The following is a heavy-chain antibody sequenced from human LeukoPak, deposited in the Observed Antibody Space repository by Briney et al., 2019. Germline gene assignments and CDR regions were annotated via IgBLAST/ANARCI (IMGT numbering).Heavy chain of an antibody. Sequence: GGSLRLSCAASGFTFSSYNMNWVRQAPGKGLEWVSSITSGSSYIYYADSVKGRFTISRDNAKNSLYLQMNSLRAEDTAVYYCARGDYYDSSGYYYFWGQGTLVTVSS. CDR2: ITSGSSYI. CDR3: ARGDYYDSSGYYYF. V-gene: IGHV3-21*01. J-gene: IGHJ4*02. D-gene: IGHD3-22*01. CDR1: GFTFSSYN.